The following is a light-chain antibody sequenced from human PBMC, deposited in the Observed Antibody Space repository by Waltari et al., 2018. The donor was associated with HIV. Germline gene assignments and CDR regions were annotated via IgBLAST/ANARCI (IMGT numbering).Light chain of an antibody. CDR2: EVS. CDR3: CSYVGWSTILYV. V-gene: IGLV2-23*02. Sequence: QSALTQPASVSGSPGQSITISCTGTSSDVGSYTLVSWYQQHPGKAPKLMIYEVSTRPSGVSNRFSGSKSGNTASLTISGLQAEDEADYYCCSYVGWSTILYVFGTGTKVTVL. CDR1: SSDVGSYTL. J-gene: IGLJ1*01.